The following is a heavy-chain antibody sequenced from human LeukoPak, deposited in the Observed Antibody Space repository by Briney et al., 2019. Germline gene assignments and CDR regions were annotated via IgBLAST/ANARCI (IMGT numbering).Heavy chain of an antibody. CDR3: AIVYDYVWGSSRYEGY. CDR2: INPSGGST. CDR1: GYTFTSYY. Sequence: ASVKVSCKASGYTFTSYYMHWVRQAPGQGLEWMGIINPSGGSTSYAQKFQGRVTMTRDMSTSTVYMELSSLRSEDTAVYYCAIVYDYVWGSSRYEGYWGQGTLVTVSS. V-gene: IGHV1-46*01. J-gene: IGHJ4*02. D-gene: IGHD3-16*02.